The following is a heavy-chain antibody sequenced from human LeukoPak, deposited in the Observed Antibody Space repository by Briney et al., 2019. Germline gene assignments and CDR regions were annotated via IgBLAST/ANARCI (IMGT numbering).Heavy chain of an antibody. CDR3: ARDLGSGDHGLLV. Sequence: GGSVSLSCAASGFTFSSYTMNWVRQAPGKGLECISYISRTGTTIYYADSVKGRVTISRDNAKSSLYLQMNSLSFEDTGLYFSARDLGSGDHGLLVWGQGTLLTVSS. CDR2: ISRTGTTI. J-gene: IGHJ4*02. D-gene: IGHD2-21*02. CDR1: GFTFSSYT. V-gene: IGHV3-48*01.